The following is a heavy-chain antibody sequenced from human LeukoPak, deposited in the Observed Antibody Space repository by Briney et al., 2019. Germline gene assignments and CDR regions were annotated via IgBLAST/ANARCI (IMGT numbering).Heavy chain of an antibody. D-gene: IGHD5-18*01. CDR1: GYTFTSYD. CDR2: MNPNSGNT. CDR3: ARHGRFTKLWLSHDAFDI. V-gene: IGHV1-8*01. J-gene: IGHJ3*02. Sequence: GSVKVSCKASGYTFTSYDINWVRQATGQGLEWMGWMNPNSGNTGYAQKFQGRVTMTRNTSISTAYMELSSLKASDTAMYYCARHGRFTKLWLSHDAFDIWGQGTMVTVSS.